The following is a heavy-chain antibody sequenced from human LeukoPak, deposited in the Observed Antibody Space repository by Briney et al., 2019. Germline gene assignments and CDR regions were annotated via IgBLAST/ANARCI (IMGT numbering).Heavy chain of an antibody. D-gene: IGHD4-17*01. CDR3: AREPYINDYGDYYFDY. V-gene: IGHV3-11*04. J-gene: IGHJ4*02. Sequence: GGSLRLSCAASGFTFSDYYMSWIRQAPGKGLEWVSYISSSGSNIYYADSVRGRFTISRDNDKNSLYLQRNSLRAEDTAVYYCAREPYINDYGDYYFDYWGQGTLVTVSS. CDR1: GFTFSDYY. CDR2: ISSSGSNI.